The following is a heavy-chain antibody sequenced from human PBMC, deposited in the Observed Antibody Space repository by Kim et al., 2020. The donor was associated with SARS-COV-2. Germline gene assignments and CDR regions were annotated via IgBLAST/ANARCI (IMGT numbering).Heavy chain of an antibody. V-gene: IGHV3-21*01. CDR3: ARGSGYSSSWYRGYFDY. J-gene: IGHJ4*02. D-gene: IGHD6-13*01. CDR2: ISSSSSYI. CDR1: GFTFSSYS. Sequence: GGSLRLSCAASGFTFSSYSMNWVRQAPGKGLEWVSSISSSSSYIYYADSVKGRFTISRDNAKNSLYLQMNSLRAEDTAVYYCARGSGYSSSWYRGYFDYWGQGTLVTVSS.